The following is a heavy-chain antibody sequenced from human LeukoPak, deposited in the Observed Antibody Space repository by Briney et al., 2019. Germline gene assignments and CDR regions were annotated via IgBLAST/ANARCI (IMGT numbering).Heavy chain of an antibody. V-gene: IGHV1-2*02. CDR1: GYTFTGYY. CDR3: ARDMSGGFGELLFPGGMDV. CDR2: INPNSGST. J-gene: IGHJ6*03. Sequence: ASVKVSCKASGYTFTGYYMHWVRHAPGQGLEWMGWINPNSGSTNYAQKFQGRVTMTRDTSISTAYMELSRLRSDDTAVYYCARDMSGGFGELLFPGGMDVWGKGTTVTVSS. D-gene: IGHD3-10*01.